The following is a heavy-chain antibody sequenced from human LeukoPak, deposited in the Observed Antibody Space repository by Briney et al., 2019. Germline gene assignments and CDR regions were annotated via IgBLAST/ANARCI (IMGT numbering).Heavy chain of an antibody. CDR1: GFTFSDYW. CDR3: GRGGSQRVSS. CDR2: IKPDGSEK. J-gene: IGHJ4*02. Sequence: PGGSLRLSCIASGFTFSDYWMSWVRQAPGKGLWWVAKIKPDGSEKYYVDSVKGRFSISRDNAKKSLYLQMNSLRVEETAVYYCGRGGSQRVSSWGQGTLVTVSS. D-gene: IGHD2-8*01. V-gene: IGHV3-7*01.